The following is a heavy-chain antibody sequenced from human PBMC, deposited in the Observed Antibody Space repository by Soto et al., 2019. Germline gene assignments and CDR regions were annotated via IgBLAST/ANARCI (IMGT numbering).Heavy chain of an antibody. V-gene: IGHV1-8*01. CDR2: MYPNSGNT. Sequence: QVQLVQSGAEVKKPGASVKVSCKASGYTFTSYDINWVRQATGQGLEWMGWMYPNSGNTGYAQKFQGRVTMTRNTSISTAYMELSSLRSDDTAVYYCARGRRTYYDILTGYYSFGYWGQGTLVTVSS. CDR3: ARGRRTYYDILTGYYSFGY. D-gene: IGHD3-9*01. J-gene: IGHJ4*02. CDR1: GYTFTSYD.